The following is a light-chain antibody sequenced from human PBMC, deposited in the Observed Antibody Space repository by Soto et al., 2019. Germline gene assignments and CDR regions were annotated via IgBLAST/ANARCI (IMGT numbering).Light chain of an antibody. J-gene: IGKJ4*01. CDR3: QQYDKLPHT. Sequence: DIQMTQSPSSLSASVGDRVTITCQASQDISNYLNWYQQKPGKAPKLLIYDASNLETGVPSRFSGSGSGTDFTFPIRSLQPEDIATYYCQQYDKLPHTFGGGAKVDIK. CDR1: QDISNY. V-gene: IGKV1-33*01. CDR2: DAS.